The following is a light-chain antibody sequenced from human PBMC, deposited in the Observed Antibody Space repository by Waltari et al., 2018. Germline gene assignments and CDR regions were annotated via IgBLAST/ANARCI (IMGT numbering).Light chain of an antibody. J-gene: IGLJ3*02. CDR3: QSYDNDNVV. CDR2: EDY. V-gene: IGLV6-57*03. Sequence: NFILTQTHPVSESPGKTVTISCTRSCGSIGRSYVQWYQQRPGSAPTTVIYEDYQRPSGVPERFSGSIDSSSNSAYVTISGLKPEDEADYYCQSYDNDNVVFGGGTRLTVL. CDR1: CGSIGRSY.